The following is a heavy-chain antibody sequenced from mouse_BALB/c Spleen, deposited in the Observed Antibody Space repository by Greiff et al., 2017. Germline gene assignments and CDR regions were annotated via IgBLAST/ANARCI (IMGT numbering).Heavy chain of an antibody. CDR3: TRDTYSSSYSFAY. D-gene: IGHD1-1*01. Sequence: EVMLVESGGGLVKPGGSLKLSCAASGFTFSSYTMSWVRQTPEKRLEWVATISSGGSYTYYPDSVKGRFTISRDNAKNTLYLQMSSLKSEDTAMYYCTRDTYSSSYSFAYWGQGTLVTVSA. J-gene: IGHJ3*01. V-gene: IGHV5-6-4*01. CDR1: GFTFSSYT. CDR2: ISSGGSYT.